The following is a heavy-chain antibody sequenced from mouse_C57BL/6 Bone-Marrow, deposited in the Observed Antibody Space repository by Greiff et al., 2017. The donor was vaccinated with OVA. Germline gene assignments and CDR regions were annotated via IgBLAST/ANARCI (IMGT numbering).Heavy chain of an antibody. J-gene: IGHJ3*01. D-gene: IGHD1-1*01. V-gene: IGHV1-7*01. CDR1: GYTFTSYW. CDR3: ARDHSGSTWFAY. Sequence: VQLLEPGAELAKPGASVKLSCKASGYTFTSYWMHWVKQRPGRGLEWIGYINPSSGDTKYNQKFKGKATLTVDKPSSTAYMQLSSLTYADSAVYYSARDHSGSTWFAYWGQGTLVTVSA. CDR2: INPSSGDT.